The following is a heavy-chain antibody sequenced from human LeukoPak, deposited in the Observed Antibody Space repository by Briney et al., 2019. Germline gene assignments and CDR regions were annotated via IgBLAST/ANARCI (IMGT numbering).Heavy chain of an antibody. CDR3: ARDLGDQLLHPDIDY. CDR1: GFTFSDYY. Sequence: GGSLRLSCAASGFTFSDYYMSWIRQAPGKGLEWVSYISSSGSTIYYADSVKGRFTISRDNAKNSLYLQMNSLRAEDTAVYYCARDLGDQLLHPDIDYWGQGTLVTVSS. CDR2: ISSSGSTI. V-gene: IGHV3-11*01. J-gene: IGHJ4*02. D-gene: IGHD3-16*01.